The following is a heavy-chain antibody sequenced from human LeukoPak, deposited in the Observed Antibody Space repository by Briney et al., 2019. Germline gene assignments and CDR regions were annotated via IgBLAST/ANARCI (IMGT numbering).Heavy chain of an antibody. Sequence: GASVKVSCKASGYTFTGYYMHWVRQAPGQGLEWMGWINPNSGGTNYAQKFQGRVTMTRDTSISTAYMELSRLRSDDTAVYYCAREDTYYYDSSGYYYHDYXXXGXLVTV. CDR3: AREDTYYYDSSGYYYHDY. V-gene: IGHV1-2*02. CDR2: INPNSGGT. D-gene: IGHD3-22*01. CDR1: GYTFTGYY. J-gene: IGHJ4*02.